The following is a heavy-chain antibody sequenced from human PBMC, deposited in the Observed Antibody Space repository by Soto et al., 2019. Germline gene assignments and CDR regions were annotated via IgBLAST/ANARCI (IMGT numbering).Heavy chain of an antibody. V-gene: IGHV3-74*01. CDR3: ARDRYSYYDFWSGSLPYSYYGMHV. Sequence: PGGSLRLSCAASGFTFSSYWMHWVRQAPGKGLVWVSRINSDGSSTTYADSVKGRFTISRDNAKNTLYLQMNSLRAEDTAVYYCARDRYSYYDFWSGSLPYSYYGMHVWGQGTTVTVS. CDR1: GFTFSSYW. D-gene: IGHD3-3*01. J-gene: IGHJ6*02. CDR2: INSDGSST.